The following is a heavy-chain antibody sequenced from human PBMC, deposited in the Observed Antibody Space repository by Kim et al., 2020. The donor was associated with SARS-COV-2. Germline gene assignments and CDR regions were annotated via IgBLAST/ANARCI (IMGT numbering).Heavy chain of an antibody. CDR3: ARDMIVMVRLFDY. J-gene: IGHJ4*02. Sequence: YADSVKGRFTISRDNAKNSLYLQMNSLRDEDTAVYYCARDMIVMVRLFDYWGQGTLVTVSS. V-gene: IGHV3-48*02. D-gene: IGHD3-22*01.